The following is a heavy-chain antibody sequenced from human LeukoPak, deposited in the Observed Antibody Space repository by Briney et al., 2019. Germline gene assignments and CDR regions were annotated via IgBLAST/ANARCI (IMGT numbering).Heavy chain of an antibody. D-gene: IGHD3-9*01. CDR1: GFTFSSYG. Sequence: GRSPRLSCAASGFTFSSYGMHWVRQAPGKGLEWVAVISYDGSNKYYADSVKGRFTISRDNSKNTLYLQMNSLRAEDTAVYYCAKDQYDILPGYYSRHGMDVWGQGTTVTVSS. J-gene: IGHJ6*02. CDR2: ISYDGSNK. V-gene: IGHV3-30*18. CDR3: AKDQYDILPGYYSRHGMDV.